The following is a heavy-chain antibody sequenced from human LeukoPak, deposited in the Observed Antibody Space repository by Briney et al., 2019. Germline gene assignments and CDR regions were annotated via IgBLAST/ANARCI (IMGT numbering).Heavy chain of an antibody. D-gene: IGHD3-3*01. J-gene: IGHJ5*02. Sequence: AASAKVSCKASGYTFTSYDINWVRQATGQGLEWMGWMNPNSGNTGYAQKFQGRVTMTRNTSISTAYMELSSLRSEDTAVYYCARALTWTYYDFWSGYKNWFDPWGQGTLVTVSS. CDR2: MNPNSGNT. V-gene: IGHV1-8*01. CDR1: GYTFTSYD. CDR3: ARALTWTYYDFWSGYKNWFDP.